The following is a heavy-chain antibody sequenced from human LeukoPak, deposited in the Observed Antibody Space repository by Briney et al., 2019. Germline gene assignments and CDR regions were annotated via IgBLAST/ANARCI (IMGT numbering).Heavy chain of an antibody. V-gene: IGHV3-30*04. CDR3: ARGGSSSWYQDY. Sequence: GRPLRLSCAASGFTFSTYAMHWVRQAPGKGLERVAVISYDGRNEYYTDSVKGRFTISRDNSKNTLNLQMNSLRPEDTAVYYCARGGSSSWYQDYWGQGTLVTVSS. CDR2: ISYDGRNE. J-gene: IGHJ4*02. D-gene: IGHD6-13*01. CDR1: GFTFSTYA.